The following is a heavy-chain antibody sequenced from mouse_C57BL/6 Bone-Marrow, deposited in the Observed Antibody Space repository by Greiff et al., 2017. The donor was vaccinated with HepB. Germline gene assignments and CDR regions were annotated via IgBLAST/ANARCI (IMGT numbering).Heavy chain of an antibody. V-gene: IGHV1-69*01. CDR3: ARDMDY. J-gene: IGHJ4*01. CDR1: GYTFTSYW. Sequence: QVHVKQPGAELVMPGASVKLSCKASGYTFTSYWMHWVKQRPGQGLEWIGEIDPSDSYTNYNQKFKGKSTLTVDKSSSTAYMQLSSLTSADSAVYYCARDMDYWGQGTSVTVSS. CDR2: IDPSDSYT.